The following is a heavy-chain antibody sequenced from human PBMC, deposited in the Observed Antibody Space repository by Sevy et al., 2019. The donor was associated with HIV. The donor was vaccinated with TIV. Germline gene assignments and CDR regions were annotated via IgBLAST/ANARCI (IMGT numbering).Heavy chain of an antibody. Sequence: GGSLRLSCAASGFTFSSYGMHWVRQAPGKGLEWVAVIAYDGSNKYYADSVKGRFTISRDKSKNALYLQMNSLRAEDTAVYDCAKANSGSYYGYSYYFDYWGQGTLVTVSS. D-gene: IGHD1-26*01. CDR1: GFTFSSYG. J-gene: IGHJ4*02. CDR3: AKANSGSYYGYSYYFDY. V-gene: IGHV3-30*18. CDR2: IAYDGSNK.